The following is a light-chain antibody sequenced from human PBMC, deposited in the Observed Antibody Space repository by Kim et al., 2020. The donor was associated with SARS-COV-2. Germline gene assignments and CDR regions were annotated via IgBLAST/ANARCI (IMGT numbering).Light chain of an antibody. Sequence: SVKLTCTLSTGNTNYAIAWLQQQPGKGPRYLMRLYSDGRHTKGDGIPDRFSGSTSGSEYSLTISSLQSEDEADYYCQTWGSGIAVFGGGTQLTVL. J-gene: IGLJ2*01. CDR3: QTWGSGIAV. CDR2: LYSDGRH. V-gene: IGLV4-69*01. CDR1: TGNTNYA.